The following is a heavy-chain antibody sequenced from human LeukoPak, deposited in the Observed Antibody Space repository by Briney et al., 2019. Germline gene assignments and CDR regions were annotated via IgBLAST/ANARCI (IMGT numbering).Heavy chain of an antibody. V-gene: IGHV4-59*01. Sequence: PSETLSLICSVSGGSISSYFWTWIRQPPGKGLEWIGFIYYSGSPNYNPSLKSRVTISLDTSKNQFSLKLSSVTTADTAMYYCARQLVGDAFDIWGQGTMVTVSS. CDR3: ARQLVGDAFDI. CDR2: IYYSGSP. D-gene: IGHD2-15*01. CDR1: GGSISSYF. J-gene: IGHJ3*02.